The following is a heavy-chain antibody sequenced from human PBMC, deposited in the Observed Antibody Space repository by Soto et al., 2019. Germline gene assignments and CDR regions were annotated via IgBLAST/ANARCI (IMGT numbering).Heavy chain of an antibody. CDR2: IIPIFGTA. Sequence: ASVKVSCKASGGTFSSYAISWVRQAPGQGLEWMGGIIPIFGTANYAQKFQGRVTMTRDTSTSTVYMELSSLRSEDTAVYYCARAYSDANWFDPWGQGTLVTVSS. CDR3: ARAYSDANWFDP. D-gene: IGHD1-26*01. V-gene: IGHV1-69*05. CDR1: GGTFSSYA. J-gene: IGHJ5*02.